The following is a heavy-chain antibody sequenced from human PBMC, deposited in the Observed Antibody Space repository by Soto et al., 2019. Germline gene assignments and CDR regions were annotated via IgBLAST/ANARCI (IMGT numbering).Heavy chain of an antibody. J-gene: IGHJ4*02. V-gene: IGHV1-69*02. CDR1: GGTFSSYT. CDR2: IIPILGIA. CDR3: TSVPSGSYYSFDY. D-gene: IGHD1-26*01. Sequence: GASVKVSCKASGGTFSSYTISWVRQAPGQGLEWMGRIIPILGIANYAQKFQGRVTITADKSTSTAYMELSSLRSEDTAVYYCTSVPSGSYYSFDYWGQGTLVTVSS.